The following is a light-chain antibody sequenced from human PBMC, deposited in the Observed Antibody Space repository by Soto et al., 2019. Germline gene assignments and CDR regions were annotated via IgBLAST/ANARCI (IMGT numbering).Light chain of an antibody. J-gene: IGKJ5*01. CDR3: QQDELLHS. Sequence: IQMNNSPSSLSASEGDRVTITCQASQNINNYLNWYQQKPGRAPKLLIYDASNLEAGVPSRFRGSGSGTDFTFTISRLPPEDIATYYCQQDELLHSFGQGTRLEI. V-gene: IGKV1-33*01. CDR2: DAS. CDR1: QNINNY.